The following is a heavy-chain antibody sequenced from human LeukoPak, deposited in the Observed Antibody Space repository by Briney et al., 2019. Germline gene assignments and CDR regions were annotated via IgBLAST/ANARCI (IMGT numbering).Heavy chain of an antibody. CDR2: IYTSGST. D-gene: IGHD5-18*01. J-gene: IGHJ4*02. Sequence: PSQTLSLTCTVSGGSFSSGSYYWSWIRQPAGKGLEWIGRIYTSGSTNYNPSLKSRVTISVDTSKNQFSLKLSSVTAADTAVYYCARGYSSPFDYWGQGTLVTVSS. V-gene: IGHV4-61*02. CDR1: GGSFSSGSYY. CDR3: ARGYSSPFDY.